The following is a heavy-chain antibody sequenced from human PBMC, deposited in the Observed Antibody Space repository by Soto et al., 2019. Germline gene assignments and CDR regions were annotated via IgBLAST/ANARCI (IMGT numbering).Heavy chain of an antibody. J-gene: IGHJ3*02. D-gene: IGHD7-27*01. CDR1: GFTFSNYD. V-gene: IGHV3-13*01. CDR2: INVAGNT. Sequence: GGSLRLSCAASGFTFSNYDMHWVRQVPGKGLQWVSNINVAGNTYYPVSVKGRFTISRENAKNSLYLQINNLRAEDTAVYYCTRTGDFTSAFDIWGQGTMVTVSS. CDR3: TRTGDFTSAFDI.